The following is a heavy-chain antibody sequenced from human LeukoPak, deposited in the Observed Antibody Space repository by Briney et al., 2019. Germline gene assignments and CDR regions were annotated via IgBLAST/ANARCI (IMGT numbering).Heavy chain of an antibody. D-gene: IGHD1-1*01. CDR3: AKDPMELKRRLWHDNWFDP. Sequence: GGSLRLSCAASGFTFSSYAMSWVRQAPGKGLEWVTAISGSGGSTYYADSVKGRFTISRDNSKNTLYLQMNSLSAEDTAVYYCAKDPMELKRRLWHDNWFDPWGQGTLVTVSS. CDR1: GFTFSSYA. CDR2: ISGSGGST. J-gene: IGHJ5*02. V-gene: IGHV3-23*01.